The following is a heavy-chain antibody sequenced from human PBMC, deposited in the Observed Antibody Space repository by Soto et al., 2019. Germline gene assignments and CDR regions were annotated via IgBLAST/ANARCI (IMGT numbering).Heavy chain of an antibody. CDR1: GYSFTCYW. J-gene: IGHJ6*02. V-gene: IGHV5-51*01. CDR3: ARTSAAGKYYYGMDV. CDR2: IYPGDSDT. Sequence: PGESLKISCKGSGYSFTCYWIGWVRQMPGKGLEWMGIIYPGDSDTRYSPSFQGQVTISADKSISTAYLQWSSLKASDTAMYYCARTSAAGKYYYGMDVWGQGTTVTVSS. D-gene: IGHD6-13*01.